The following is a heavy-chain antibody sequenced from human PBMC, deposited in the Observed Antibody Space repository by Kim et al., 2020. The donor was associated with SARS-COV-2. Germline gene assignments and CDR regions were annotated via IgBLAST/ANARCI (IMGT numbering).Heavy chain of an antibody. CDR3: ARDIAAAGTR. CDR2: ISSSGSTI. Sequence: GGSLRLSCAASGFTFSSYEMNWVRQAPGKGLEWVSYISSSGSTIYYADSVKGRFTISRDNAKNSLYLQMNSLRAEDTAVYYCARDIAAAGTRWGQGTLVTVSS. V-gene: IGHV3-48*03. D-gene: IGHD6-13*01. J-gene: IGHJ4*02. CDR1: GFTFSSYE.